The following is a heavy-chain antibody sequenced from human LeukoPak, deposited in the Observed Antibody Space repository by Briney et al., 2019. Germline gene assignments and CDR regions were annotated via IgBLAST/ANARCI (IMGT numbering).Heavy chain of an antibody. Sequence: GRSLRLSCAASGFTFSSYAMHWVRQAPGKGLEWVAVISYDGSNKYYADSVKGRFTISRDNSKNTLYLQMNSLSAEDTAVYYCARDSAGGSGSLDYWGQGTLVTVSS. CDR2: ISYDGSNK. CDR1: GFTFSSYA. V-gene: IGHV3-30-3*01. CDR3: ARDSAGGSGSLDY. J-gene: IGHJ4*02. D-gene: IGHD3-10*01.